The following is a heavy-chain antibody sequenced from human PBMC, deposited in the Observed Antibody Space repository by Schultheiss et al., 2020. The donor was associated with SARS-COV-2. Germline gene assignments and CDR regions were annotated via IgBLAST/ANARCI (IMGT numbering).Heavy chain of an antibody. D-gene: IGHD5-12*01. Sequence: SETLSLTCTVSGGSISSSSYYWGWIRQPPGKGLEWIGYIYYSGSTNYNPSLKSRVTISVDTSKNQFSLKLSSVTAADTAVYYCATSLYSGYEGDAFDIWGQGTMVTVSS. CDR2: IYYSGST. CDR3: ATSLYSGYEGDAFDI. CDR1: GGSISSSSYY. V-gene: IGHV4-61*05. J-gene: IGHJ3*02.